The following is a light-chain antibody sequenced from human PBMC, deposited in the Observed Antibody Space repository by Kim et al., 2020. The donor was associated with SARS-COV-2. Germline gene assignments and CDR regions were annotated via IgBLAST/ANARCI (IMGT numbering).Light chain of an antibody. V-gene: IGKV1-27*01. CDR1: QGISSY. CDR3: QKYNTAPLT. J-gene: IGKJ5*01. CDR2: AAS. Sequence: ASVGDRVTITCRASQGISSYLAWYQQKPGRVPKLLIYAASTLQSGVPSRFSGSGSGTDFTLTISSLQPEDVATYYCQKYNTAPLTFGQGTRLEIK.